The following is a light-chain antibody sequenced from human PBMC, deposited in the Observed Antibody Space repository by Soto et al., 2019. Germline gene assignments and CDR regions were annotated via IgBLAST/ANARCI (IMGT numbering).Light chain of an antibody. CDR1: SSDVGGYNF. CDR2: DVS. CDR3: CSYAGSYTLWV. Sequence: QSALTQPRSVSGSPGQSVAISCTGTSSDVGGYNFVSWYQQHPGKAPELIIYDVSKRPSGVPDRFSGSKSGNTASLTLSGLQAEDEADYYCCSYAGSYTLWVFGGGIKLTVL. J-gene: IGLJ3*02. V-gene: IGLV2-11*01.